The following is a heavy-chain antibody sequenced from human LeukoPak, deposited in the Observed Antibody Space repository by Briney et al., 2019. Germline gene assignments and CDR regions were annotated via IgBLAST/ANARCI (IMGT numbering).Heavy chain of an antibody. CDR1: GFTFSSYS. Sequence: GGSPRLSCAASGFTFSSYSMSWVRQAPGKGLEWVSYISSSSSTIYYADSVKGRFTISRDNAKNSLYLQMNSLRAEDTAVYYCARRGDYAGGLGYYGMDVWGQGTTVTVSS. D-gene: IGHD4-17*01. CDR2: ISSSSSTI. V-gene: IGHV3-48*01. J-gene: IGHJ6*02. CDR3: ARRGDYAGGLGYYGMDV.